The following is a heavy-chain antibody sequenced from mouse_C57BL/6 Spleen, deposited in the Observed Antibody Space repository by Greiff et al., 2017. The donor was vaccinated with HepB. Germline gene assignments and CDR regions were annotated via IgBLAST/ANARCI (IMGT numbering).Heavy chain of an antibody. J-gene: IGHJ4*01. CDR2: INPNNGGT. CDR1: GYTFTDYY. Sequence: VEPGASVKISCKASGYTFTDYYMNWVKQSHGKSLEWIGDINPNNGGTSYNQKFKGKATLTVDKSSSTAYMELRSLTSEDSAVYYCARGVDYWGQGTSVTVSS. CDR3: ARGVDY. V-gene: IGHV1-26*01.